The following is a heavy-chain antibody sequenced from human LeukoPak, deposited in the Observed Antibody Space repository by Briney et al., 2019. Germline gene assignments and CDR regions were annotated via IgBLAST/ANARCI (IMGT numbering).Heavy chain of an antibody. Sequence: GGTLRLSCAASGFTFSSYGMHWVRQAPGKGLEWVSSISSSSSYIYYADSVKGRFTISRDNAKNSLYLQMNSLRAEDTAVYYCARDLGTWIQLWLTGNEVPALQSDYWGQGTLVTVSS. CDR1: GFTFSSYG. CDR2: ISSSSSYI. CDR3: ARDLGTWIQLWLTGNEVPALQSDY. V-gene: IGHV3-21*01. D-gene: IGHD5-18*01. J-gene: IGHJ4*02.